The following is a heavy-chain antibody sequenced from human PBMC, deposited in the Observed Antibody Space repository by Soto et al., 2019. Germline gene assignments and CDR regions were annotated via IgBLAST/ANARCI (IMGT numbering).Heavy chain of an antibody. CDR1: GFTFSSYD. J-gene: IGHJ2*01. CDR2: IGTAGDT. CDR3: ARPVGAAAGTSVWYFDL. Sequence: GGSLRLSCAASGFTFSSYDMHWVRQATGKGLEWVSAIGTAGDTYYPGSVKGRFTISRENAKNSLYLQMNSLSAGDTAVYDCARPVGAAAGTSVWYFDLWGRGPLVTVSS. V-gene: IGHV3-13*01. D-gene: IGHD6-13*01.